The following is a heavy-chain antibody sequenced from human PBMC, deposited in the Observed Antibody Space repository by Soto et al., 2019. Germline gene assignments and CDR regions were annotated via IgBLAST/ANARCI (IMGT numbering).Heavy chain of an antibody. J-gene: IGHJ6*04. Sequence: GGSLRLSCSASGFTFNNFAMHWVRQAPGKGLEYISAISNNGGSTSYADSVKGRFIISRDNPQNTVYLQMSGLRPEDTAVYYCVRDDVLCDGGRCYGVPLDVWGKGTTVTVSS. CDR1: GFTFNNFA. D-gene: IGHD2-15*01. CDR2: ISNNGGST. CDR3: VRDDVLCDGGRCYGVPLDV. V-gene: IGHV3-64D*08.